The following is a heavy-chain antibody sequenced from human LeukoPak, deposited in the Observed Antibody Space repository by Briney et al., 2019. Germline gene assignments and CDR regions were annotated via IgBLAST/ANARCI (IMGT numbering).Heavy chain of an antibody. CDR1: GYSFTSYY. J-gene: IGHJ6*03. CDR3: ARTRTELQQHNYYYYYMDV. D-gene: IGHD6-13*01. Sequence: GASVKVSCKASGYSFTSYYINWVRQATGQGLEWMGWMNPHTGDADFPQPFQGRVTMTRSTSTDIAYMELSSLTSEDTAVYYCARTRTELQQHNYYYYYMDVWGKGTTVTVSS. CDR2: MNPHTGDA. V-gene: IGHV1-8*01.